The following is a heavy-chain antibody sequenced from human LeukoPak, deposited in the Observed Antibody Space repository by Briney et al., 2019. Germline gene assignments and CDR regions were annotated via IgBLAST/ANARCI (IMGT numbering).Heavy chain of an antibody. Sequence: GASVKVSCKASGYTFTSYDINWVRQATGQGLEWMGWINPNSGGTNYAQKFQGRVTMTRDTSISTAYMELSRLRSDDTAVYYCARDRVAVASEYFQHWGQGTLVTVSS. V-gene: IGHV1-2*02. CDR2: INPNSGGT. D-gene: IGHD6-19*01. CDR1: GYTFTSYD. J-gene: IGHJ1*01. CDR3: ARDRVAVASEYFQH.